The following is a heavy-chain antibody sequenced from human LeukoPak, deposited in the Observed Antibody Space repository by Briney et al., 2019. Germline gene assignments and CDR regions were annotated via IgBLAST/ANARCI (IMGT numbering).Heavy chain of an antibody. J-gene: IGHJ6*02. V-gene: IGHV3-53*01. CDR2: IYSGGST. D-gene: IGHD1-1*01. CDR3: ARDSETETGWYYYGMDV. Sequence: GGSLRLSCAASGITVSRNYMNWVRQAPGKGLEWVSVIYSGGSTYYADSVKGRFTITRDNSKNTVYLQMNSLRAEDTDVYYCARDSETETGWYYYGMDVWGQGTTVTVSS. CDR1: GITVSRNY.